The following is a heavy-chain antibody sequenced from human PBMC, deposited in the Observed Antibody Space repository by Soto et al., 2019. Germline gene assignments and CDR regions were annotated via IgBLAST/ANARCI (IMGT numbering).Heavy chain of an antibody. D-gene: IGHD6-19*01. Sequence: GEALKISCKGSGYSFTSYWIGWVRQMPGEGLEWMGIFDPSVSGTRYSPAFQGQVTISADKSIGTAYLQWSSLKASETAMYYCVRRTYTSGWRNYFDYWGQGTMVTVSS. CDR2: FDPSVSGT. CDR3: VRRTYTSGWRNYFDY. CDR1: GYSFTSYW. V-gene: IGHV5-51*01. J-gene: IGHJ4*02.